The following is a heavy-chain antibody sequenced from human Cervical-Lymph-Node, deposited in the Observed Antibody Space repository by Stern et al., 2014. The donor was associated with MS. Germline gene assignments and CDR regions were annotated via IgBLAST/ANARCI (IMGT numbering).Heavy chain of an antibody. J-gene: IGHJ4*02. CDR2: HSGRGHII. V-gene: IGHV3-11*01. CDR1: GFSFSDYY. D-gene: IGHD1-1*01. CDR3: ARGTYYFDS. Sequence: VQLVESGGDLVETGGSLRLSCAASGFSFSDYYVNWLRQAPGKGPEWVAYHSGRGHIINYTDSVKGRFTISRDNAQNSLYLEMNSLRAEDTAVYYCARGTYYFDSWGQGTLVTVSS.